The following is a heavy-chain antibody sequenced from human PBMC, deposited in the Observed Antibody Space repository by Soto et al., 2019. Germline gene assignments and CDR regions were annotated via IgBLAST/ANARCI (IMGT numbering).Heavy chain of an antibody. V-gene: IGHV3-30*18. CDR2: ISYDGSNK. Sequence: WLSLRLSCAASLFTFSSYGMHYFRQAPAEGLEWVAVISYDGSNKYYADSVKGRFTISRDNSKNTLYLQMNSLRAEDTAVYYCAKAPTVTHYYYYGMDVWAQGPPVTVSS. J-gene: IGHJ6*02. D-gene: IGHD4-4*01. CDR3: AKAPTVTHYYYYGMDV. CDR1: LFTFSSYG.